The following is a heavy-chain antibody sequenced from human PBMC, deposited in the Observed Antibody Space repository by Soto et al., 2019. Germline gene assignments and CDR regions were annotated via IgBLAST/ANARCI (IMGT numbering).Heavy chain of an antibody. D-gene: IGHD6-13*01. CDR3: ASDGAAAALADDAFDI. J-gene: IGHJ3*02. CDR2: ISAYNGNT. V-gene: IGHV1-18*01. Sequence: QVQLVQSGAEVKKPGASVKVSCKASGYTFTSYGISWVRQAPGQGLEWMGWISAYNGNTNYAQKLQGRVTMTTDTSTSTAYMELRRLRSDDTAGYYCASDGAAAALADDAFDIWGQGTMVTVSS. CDR1: GYTFTSYG.